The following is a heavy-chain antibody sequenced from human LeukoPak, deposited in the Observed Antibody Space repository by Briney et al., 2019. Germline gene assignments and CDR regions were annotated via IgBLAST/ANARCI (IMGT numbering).Heavy chain of an antibody. J-gene: IGHJ4*02. D-gene: IGHD5-24*01. Sequence: GGSLRLSCAASGFTFSSYWMSWVRQAPGKGLEWVANIKQDGSEKFYVDSVKGRFHIYRQHPKNSLYLQMNSRRAEDTAVYYCARNKRRDYFDYWSQGTLVRVSS. V-gene: IGHV3-7*01. CDR3: ARNKRRDYFDY. CDR2: IKQDGSEK. CDR1: GFTFSSYW.